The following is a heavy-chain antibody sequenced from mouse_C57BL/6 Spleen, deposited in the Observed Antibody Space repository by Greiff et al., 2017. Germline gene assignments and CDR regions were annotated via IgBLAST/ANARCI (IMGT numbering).Heavy chain of an antibody. J-gene: IGHJ2*01. CDR3: ARSEAYVEGPFFDY. Sequence: EVQLQQSGPELVKPGDSVKISCKASGYSFTGYFMNWVMQSHGKSLEWIGRINPYNGDTFYNEKFKGKATLTVAKSSSTAYMELRSLTSEDSAVYYCARSEAYVEGPFFDYWGQGTTLTVSS. CDR2: INPYNGDT. D-gene: IGHD6-5*01. V-gene: IGHV1-20*01. CDR1: GYSFTGYF.